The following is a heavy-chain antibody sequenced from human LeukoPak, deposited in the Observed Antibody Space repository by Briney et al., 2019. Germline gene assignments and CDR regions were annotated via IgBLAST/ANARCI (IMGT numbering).Heavy chain of an antibody. CDR2: IRYDGSNK. V-gene: IGHV3-30*02. CDR1: GFTFSSYG. CDR3: AKDENFGVVMEG. J-gene: IGHJ4*02. D-gene: IGHD3-3*01. Sequence: GGSLRLSCAASGFTFSSYGMHWVRQAPGKGLEWVAFIRYDGSNKYYADSVKSRFTISRDNSKNTLYLQMNSLRAEDTAVYYCAKDENFGVVMEGWGQGTLVTVSS.